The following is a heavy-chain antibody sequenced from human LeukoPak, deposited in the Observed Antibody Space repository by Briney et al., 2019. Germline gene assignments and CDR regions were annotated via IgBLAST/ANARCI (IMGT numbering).Heavy chain of an antibody. CDR3: AKYSSISARGAFDI. D-gene: IGHD6-13*01. V-gene: IGHV3-23*01. CDR1: GFTFSSYA. J-gene: IGHJ3*02. CDR2: ISGSGGST. Sequence: GGSLRLSCAASGFTFSSYALSWVRQAPGKGLEWVSAISGSGGSTYYADSVKGRFTISRDNSKNTLFLHMNSLRAEDTAVYYCAKYSSISARGAFDIWGQGTMVTVSS.